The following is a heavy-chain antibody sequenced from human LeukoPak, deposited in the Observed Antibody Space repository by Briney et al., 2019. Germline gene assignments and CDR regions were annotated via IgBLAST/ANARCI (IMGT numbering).Heavy chain of an antibody. J-gene: IGHJ1*01. CDR1: GFTFDDYA. D-gene: IGHD6-13*01. CDR3: AKDISCSSWWYFQH. Sequence: GRSLRLACAASGFTFDDYAMHWVRQVPGKGLEWVSGISWNSGSIGYADSVKGRFTISRDNDKNSLYLQMNSLRAEDTALYYCAKDISCSSWWYFQHWGQGTLVTVSS. V-gene: IGHV3-9*01. CDR2: ISWNSGSI.